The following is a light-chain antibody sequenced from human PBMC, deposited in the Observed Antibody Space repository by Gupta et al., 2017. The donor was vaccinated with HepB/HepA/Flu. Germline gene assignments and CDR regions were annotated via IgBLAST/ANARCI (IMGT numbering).Light chain of an antibody. CDR2: KDN. Sequence: SYELTQPPSMSVSPGQTARITFSGDALPNQYSYWYQQRPGQAPVVVIYKDNERPSGIPERFSGSSSGRTATLTISGVQAEDEADYYCKSADSSGSYRVFGGGTKLTV. V-gene: IGLV3-25*03. J-gene: IGLJ2*01. CDR3: KSADSSGSYRV. CDR1: ALPNQY.